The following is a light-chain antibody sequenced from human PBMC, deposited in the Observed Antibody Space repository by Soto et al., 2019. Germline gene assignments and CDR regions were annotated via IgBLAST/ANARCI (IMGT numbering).Light chain of an antibody. Sequence: QSALTQPPSASGSPGQSVTISCTGTSSDVGGYNYVSWYQQHPGKAPKLMIYEVSKRPSGVPDRFSGSRSGNTASLTVSGLQAEDEADYYCNSYAGSNNVIFGGGTKVTVL. CDR2: EVS. V-gene: IGLV2-8*01. CDR3: NSYAGSNNVI. CDR1: SSDVGGYNY. J-gene: IGLJ2*01.